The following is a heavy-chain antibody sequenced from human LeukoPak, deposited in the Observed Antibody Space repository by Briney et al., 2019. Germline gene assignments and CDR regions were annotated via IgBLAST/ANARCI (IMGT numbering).Heavy chain of an antibody. CDR2: INPNSCGT. J-gene: IGHJ4*02. Sequence: ASVNVSCKSSGYTFTGYYMHWVRQAPGQGLEWMGWINPNSCGTNYAQKFQGRVTMTRDTSISTAYMELSRLRSDDTAVYSCARAVVGATYFDYWGQGTLVTVSS. D-gene: IGHD1-26*01. CDR3: ARAVVGATYFDY. CDR1: GYTFTGYY. V-gene: IGHV1-2*02.